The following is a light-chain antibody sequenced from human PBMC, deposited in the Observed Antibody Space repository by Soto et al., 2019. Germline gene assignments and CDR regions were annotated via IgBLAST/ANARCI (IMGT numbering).Light chain of an antibody. CDR1: SSDIGAYNY. Sequence: QSALTQPPSAAGSPGQSVTLSCTGTSSDIGAYNYVSWYHQHPGKAPQLVISEVSKRPSGVPDRFSGSQSGNTASLTVSGLQAEDEADYYCRSYAGSNNLVFGGGTKLTVL. V-gene: IGLV2-8*01. CDR2: EVS. CDR3: RSYAGSNNLV. J-gene: IGLJ3*02.